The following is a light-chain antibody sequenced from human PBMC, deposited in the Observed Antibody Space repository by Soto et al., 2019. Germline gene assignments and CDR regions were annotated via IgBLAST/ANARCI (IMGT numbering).Light chain of an antibody. V-gene: IGKV1-5*01. CDR1: QSISNW. Sequence: DIQMTQSPSTLSASVGDRVTITCRASQSISNWLAWYQQKPGKAPNLLIYDASSLESGVPSRFSGSGSGTEFTLTISSLQPDDFATYHCQQYDSYSPTFGQGTKVDIK. J-gene: IGKJ1*01. CDR2: DAS. CDR3: QQYDSYSPT.